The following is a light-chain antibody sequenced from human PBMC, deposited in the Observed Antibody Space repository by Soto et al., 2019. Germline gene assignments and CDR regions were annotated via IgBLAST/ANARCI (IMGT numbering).Light chain of an antibody. Sequence: EIVMTQSPDIMSVSPGERATLSCRASQSLSNNLAWYQQRPGQAPRLLMYAAYTRATGIPARFSGSGSGTEFTLTISSLQSEDSAVYYFQQYNDWPRTFGQGTKVEIK. CDR1: QSLSNN. J-gene: IGKJ1*01. CDR3: QQYNDWPRT. CDR2: AAY. V-gene: IGKV3-15*01.